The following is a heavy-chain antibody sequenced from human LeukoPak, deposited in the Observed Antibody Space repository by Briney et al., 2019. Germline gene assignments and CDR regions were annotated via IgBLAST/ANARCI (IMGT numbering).Heavy chain of an antibody. CDR2: ISGSGSDT. V-gene: IGHV3-23*01. CDR3: VKVGGGITGTPEY. J-gene: IGHJ4*02. Sequence: EGSLRLSCAASGFAFSSYAMSWVRQAPGKGLEWVSVISGSGSDTYYADSVKGRFTISRDNSKNTFYLLMNSLRAEDTAVYYCVKVGGGITGTPEYWGQGTLVTVSS. D-gene: IGHD1-20*01. CDR1: GFAFSSYA.